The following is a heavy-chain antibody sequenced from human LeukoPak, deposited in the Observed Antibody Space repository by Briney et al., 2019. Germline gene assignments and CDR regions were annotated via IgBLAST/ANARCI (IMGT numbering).Heavy chain of an antibody. Sequence: PSETLSLTCTVSGGSISSYYWSWIRQPPGKGLEWIGYIYYSGSTNYNPSLKSRVTISVDTSKNQFSLKLSSVTAADTAVYYCARGEPHMDVWGNGTTVTVSS. CDR2: IYYSGST. CDR3: ARGEPHMDV. CDR1: GGSISSYY. J-gene: IGHJ6*03. D-gene: IGHD1-14*01. V-gene: IGHV4-59*01.